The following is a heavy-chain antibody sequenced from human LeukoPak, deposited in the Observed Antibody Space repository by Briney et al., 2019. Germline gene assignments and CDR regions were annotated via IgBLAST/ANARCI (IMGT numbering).Heavy chain of an antibody. D-gene: IGHD2-2*03. CDR3: PGAGLDIVVVPNWFDP. Sequence: SQTLSLTCTVSGGSISSGDYYWSWIRQPPGKGLEWIGYIYYSGSTYYNPSLKSRVTISVDTSKNQFSLKLSSVTAADTAVYSCPGAGLDIVVVPNWFDPWGQGTLVTVPS. CDR1: GGSISSGDYY. CDR2: IYYSGST. J-gene: IGHJ5*02. V-gene: IGHV4-30-4*08.